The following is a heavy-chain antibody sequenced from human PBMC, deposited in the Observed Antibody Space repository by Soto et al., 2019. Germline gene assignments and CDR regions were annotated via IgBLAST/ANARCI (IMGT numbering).Heavy chain of an antibody. J-gene: IGHJ4*02. CDR1: GGSISSYY. D-gene: IGHD3-22*01. CDR2: IYYSGST. Sequence: SETLSLTCTVSGGSISSYYWSWIRQPPGKGLEWIGYIYYSGSTNYNPSLKSRVTISVDTSKNQFSLKLSSVTADDTAIYYCERDRFRGYDGSGFYSWGQGPLVTVSS. CDR3: ERDRFRGYDGSGFYS. V-gene: IGHV4-59*01.